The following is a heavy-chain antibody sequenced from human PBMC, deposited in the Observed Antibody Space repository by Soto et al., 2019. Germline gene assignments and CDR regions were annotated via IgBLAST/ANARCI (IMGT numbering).Heavy chain of an antibody. Sequence: GAPVKGSCQASGFHFTHHYIHWVRQAPGQGLEWMGIINPSGASTSDAQKFQGRVTMTRDTSTSTVYMELSSLRSEDTAVYYCARGITLIRGVMDVWGQGTTVTVSS. CDR2: INPSGAST. V-gene: IGHV1-46*03. D-gene: IGHD3-10*01. J-gene: IGHJ6*02. CDR3: ARGITLIRGVMDV. CDR1: GFHFTHHY.